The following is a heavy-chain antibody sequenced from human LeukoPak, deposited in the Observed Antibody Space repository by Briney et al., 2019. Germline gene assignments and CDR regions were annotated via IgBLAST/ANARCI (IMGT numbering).Heavy chain of an antibody. V-gene: IGHV3-23*01. D-gene: IGHD6-6*01. CDR1: GFTFSSYA. J-gene: IGHJ4*02. Sequence: GGSLRLSCAASGFTFSSYAMSWVRQAPGKGLEWVSAISGSGGSTYYADSVKGRFTISRDNAKNSLYLQMNSLRAEDTAVYYCARDLRQLALDYWGQGTLVTVSS. CDR3: ARDLRQLALDY. CDR2: ISGSGGST.